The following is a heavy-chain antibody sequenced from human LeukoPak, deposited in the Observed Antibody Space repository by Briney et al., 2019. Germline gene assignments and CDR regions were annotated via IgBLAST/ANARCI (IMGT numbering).Heavy chain of an antibody. Sequence: NPSETLSLTCTVSGGSISIYYWSWIRQPPGKGLEWIGYVYNSGSTDYNPSLKSRVTISADTSKNQFSLKLSSVIAADTAVYYCVRDRELNYWGQGILVTVSS. J-gene: IGHJ4*02. CDR2: VYNSGST. D-gene: IGHD5-24*01. CDR3: VRDRELNY. V-gene: IGHV4-59*01. CDR1: GGSISIYY.